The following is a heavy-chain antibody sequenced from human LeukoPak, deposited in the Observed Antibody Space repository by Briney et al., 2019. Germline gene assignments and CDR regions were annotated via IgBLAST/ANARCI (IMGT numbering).Heavy chain of an antibody. CDR1: GFTFSNYA. V-gene: IGHV3-23*01. D-gene: IGHD4-17*01. Sequence: PGGSLRLSCAASGFTFSNYAMSWVRQAPGKGLEWVSTIHGSGVSTYYADSVKGRFTISRDNSKNTLYLQMNSLRAEDTAVYFCANPIYSGDYDQFDYWGQGTLVTVSP. CDR3: ANPIYSGDYDQFDY. CDR2: IHGSGVST. J-gene: IGHJ4*02.